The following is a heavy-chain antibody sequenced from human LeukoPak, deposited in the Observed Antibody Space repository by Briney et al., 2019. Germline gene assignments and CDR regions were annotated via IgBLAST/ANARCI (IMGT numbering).Heavy chain of an antibody. D-gene: IGHD1-26*01. CDR2: INPNSGGT. CDR1: GYTFTGYY. Sequence: ASVKVSCKASGYTFTGYYMHWVRQAPGQGLEWMGWINPNSGGTNYAQKFQGRVTMTRDTSISTAYMELGRLRSDDTAVYYCARGRRFLVGATTPFDYWGQGTLVTVSS. V-gene: IGHV1-2*02. J-gene: IGHJ4*02. CDR3: ARGRRFLVGATTPFDY.